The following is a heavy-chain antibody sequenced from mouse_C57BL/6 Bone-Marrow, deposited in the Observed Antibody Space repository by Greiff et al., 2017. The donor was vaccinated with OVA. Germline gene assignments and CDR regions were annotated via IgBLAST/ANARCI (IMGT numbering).Heavy chain of an antibody. CDR3: AREGGLGDWYFDV. CDR2: IYPGGGYT. Sequence: VQLQPSEAELVRPGTSVKMSCKASGYPFTNYWLGWAKQRPGHGLEWIGDIYPGGGYTKYNEKFKGKATLTADKSSSTAYMQFSSLTSEDSAIYYCAREGGLGDWYFDVWGTGTTVTVSS. CDR1: GYPFTNYW. D-gene: IGHD4-1*01. V-gene: IGHV1-63*01. J-gene: IGHJ1*03.